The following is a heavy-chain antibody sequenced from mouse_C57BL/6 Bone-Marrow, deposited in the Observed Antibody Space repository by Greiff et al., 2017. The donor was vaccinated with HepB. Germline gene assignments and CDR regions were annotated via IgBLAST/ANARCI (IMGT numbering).Heavy chain of an antibody. CDR3: ARESVVATGFDY. CDR2: IYPRSGNT. J-gene: IGHJ2*01. CDR1: GYTFTSYG. V-gene: IGHV1-81*01. D-gene: IGHD1-1*01. Sequence: QVQLQQSGAELARPGASVKLSCKASGYTFTSYGISWVKQRTGQGLEWIGEIYPRSGNTYYNEKFKGKATLTADKSSSTAYMELRSLTSEDSAVYFCARESVVATGFDYWGQGTTLTVFS.